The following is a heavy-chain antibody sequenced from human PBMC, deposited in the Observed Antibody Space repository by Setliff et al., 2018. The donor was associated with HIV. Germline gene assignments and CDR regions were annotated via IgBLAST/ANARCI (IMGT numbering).Heavy chain of an antibody. J-gene: IGHJ4*02. V-gene: IGHV4-34*01. CDR2: INHSGST. Sequence: ASETLSLTCAVYGESFSAYFWSWNRQPPGKGLEWIGLINHSGSTNYNPSLKSRVTISLGTSKNQFSLKMTSVTAADTAVYYCATGITVAPDYWGQGSLVTVSS. CDR1: GESFSAYF. D-gene: IGHD6-19*01. CDR3: ATGITVAPDY.